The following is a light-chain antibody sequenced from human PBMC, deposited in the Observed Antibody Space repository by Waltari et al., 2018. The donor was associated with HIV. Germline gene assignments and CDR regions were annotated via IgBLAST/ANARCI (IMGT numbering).Light chain of an antibody. J-gene: IGLJ3*02. V-gene: IGLV3-21*02. Sequence: SNVLTPPPSVSVAPGQTARITCGGNNTGRKSVHWYQQRPGQAPVVVVFDDSDRPSGIPVRFAGSNSGNTATLTISRVEAGDEADYYCQVWDSSRDWVFGGGTKLTVL. CDR2: DDS. CDR1: NTGRKS. CDR3: QVWDSSRDWV.